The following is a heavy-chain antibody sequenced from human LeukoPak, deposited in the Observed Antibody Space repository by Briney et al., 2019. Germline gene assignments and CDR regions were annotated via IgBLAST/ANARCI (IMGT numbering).Heavy chain of an antibody. J-gene: IGHJ5*02. V-gene: IGHV3-74*01. CDR3: AKSRLRFWFGELLSP. Sequence: GGSLRLSCAASGFTFSSYWMHWVRQAPGKGLVWVSRINSDGSIRNYVDSVKGRFTISRDNGKNTLYLEMSSLRAEDTALYYCAKSRLRFWFGELLSPWGQGTLVTVSS. CDR1: GFTFSSYW. CDR2: INSDGSIR. D-gene: IGHD3-10*01.